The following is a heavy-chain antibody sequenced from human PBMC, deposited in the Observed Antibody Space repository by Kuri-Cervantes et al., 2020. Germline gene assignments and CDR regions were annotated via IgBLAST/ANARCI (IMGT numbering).Heavy chain of an antibody. CDR1: GFTFTSSA. V-gene: IGHV1-58*01. CDR3: AADQGGYYGSGRAAGYYYYMDV. CDR2: IVVGSGNT. D-gene: IGHD3-10*01. Sequence: SVKVSCKASGFTFTSSAVQWVRQARGQRLEWIGWIVVGSGNTNYAQKFQERVTITRDMSTSTAYMELSSLRSEDTAVYYCAADQGGYYGSGRAAGYYYYMDVWGKGTTVTVSS. J-gene: IGHJ6*03.